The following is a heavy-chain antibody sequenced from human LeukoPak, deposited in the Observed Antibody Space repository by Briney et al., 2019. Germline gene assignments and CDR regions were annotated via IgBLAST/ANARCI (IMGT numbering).Heavy chain of an antibody. Sequence: GGFLRLSCAASGFIFTTYTMHWVRQAPGKGLEWVAVISYDGSDQYYADSVKGRFAISRDNLKNTLYLQMDRLRAEDTAVYYCARGAYGRANSHYFYGLDVWGQGATVTVS. J-gene: IGHJ6*02. D-gene: IGHD4-23*01. CDR3: ARGAYGRANSHYFYGLDV. CDR2: ISYDGSDQ. V-gene: IGHV3-30*09. CDR1: GFIFTTYT.